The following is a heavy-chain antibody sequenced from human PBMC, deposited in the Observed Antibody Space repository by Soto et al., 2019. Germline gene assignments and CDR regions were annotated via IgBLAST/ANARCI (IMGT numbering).Heavy chain of an antibody. CDR3: ASSMLLRYPGSAFDT. V-gene: IGHV4-59*08. Sequence: TSETLSLTCTVSGGSISSYYWSWIRQPPGKGLEWIGYIYYSGSTNYNPSLKSRVTISVDTSKNQFSLKLSSVTAADTAVYYCASSMLLRYPGSAFDTWGQGTMVTVSS. J-gene: IGHJ3*02. CDR1: GGSISSYY. CDR2: IYYSGST. D-gene: IGHD1-26*01.